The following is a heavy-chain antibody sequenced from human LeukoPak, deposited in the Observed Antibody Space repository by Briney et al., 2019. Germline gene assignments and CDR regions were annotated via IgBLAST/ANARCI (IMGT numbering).Heavy chain of an antibody. J-gene: IGHJ4*02. V-gene: IGHV4-61*02. CDR2: IYSSGTT. Sequence: SQTLSLTCTVSSGSIRSSNYHWHWIRQPAGKGLEWIGRIYSSGTTNYNPSLKSRVTISVDTSKNQFSLKLSSVTAADTAVYYCASTPYDSSGYLRPWGQGTLVTVSS. CDR3: ASTPYDSSGYLRP. CDR1: SGSIRSSNYH. D-gene: IGHD3-22*01.